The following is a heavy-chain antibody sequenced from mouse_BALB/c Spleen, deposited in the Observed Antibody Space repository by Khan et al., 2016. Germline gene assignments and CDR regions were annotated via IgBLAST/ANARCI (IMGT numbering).Heavy chain of an antibody. CDR1: GFNIKDTY. V-gene: IGHV14-3*02. Sequence: VQLKESGAELVRPGASVKLSCTASGFNIKDTYIYWVKQRPEQGLEWIGRIDPANGNIKYDPKFQGKAAITADTSSNAAYLQLSGLTSEDTDVCCCARSGGYDMYYFDYWGQGTTLTVSS. CDR2: IDPANGNI. J-gene: IGHJ2*01. CDR3: ARSGGYDMYYFDY. D-gene: IGHD2-2*01.